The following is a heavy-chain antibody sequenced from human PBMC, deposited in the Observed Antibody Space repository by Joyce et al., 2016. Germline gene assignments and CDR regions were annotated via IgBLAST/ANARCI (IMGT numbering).Heavy chain of an antibody. CDR1: GASVSSGGYA. J-gene: IGHJ4*02. CDR2: IYHNEST. Sequence: QLQLQESGSGLVKPSQNLSLTCAVSGASVSSGGYAWSWIRQPPGKGLEWIGYIYHNESTYYNPSLKSRVTISVDRSKNQFSLKLASVTAADTAVYYCASGFNFKGRSFFDYWGQGALVTVSS. V-gene: IGHV4-30-2*01. D-gene: IGHD3-10*01. CDR3: ASGFNFKGRSFFDY.